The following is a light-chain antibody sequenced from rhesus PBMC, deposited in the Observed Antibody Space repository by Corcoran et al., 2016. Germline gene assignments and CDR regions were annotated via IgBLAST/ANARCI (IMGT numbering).Light chain of an antibody. Sequence: DIQMPQSPSALSASVGDRVTISCRASQNIYSNLAWYPHKPGKAPELLIYAASSLQTGIPSRFSGSGSGTDFTLTISSLQPEDSAAYYCQHYYDNPFTFGPGTKLDIK. CDR1: QNIYSN. V-gene: IGKV1S12*01. J-gene: IGKJ3*01. CDR3: QHYYDNPFT. CDR2: AAS.